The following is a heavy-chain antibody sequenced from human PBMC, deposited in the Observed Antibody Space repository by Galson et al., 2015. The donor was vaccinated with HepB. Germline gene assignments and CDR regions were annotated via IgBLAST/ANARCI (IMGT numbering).Heavy chain of an antibody. CDR3: ARSHCSSTSCYFGWFDP. D-gene: IGHD2-2*01. V-gene: IGHV5-51*01. CDR1: GYSFTSFW. Sequence: QSGAEVKKPGESLKISCKGSGYSFTSFWIGWVRQMPGKDLEWMGIIYPGDSDTRYSPSFQGQATISADKSISTAYLQWSSLKASDTAMYYCARSHCSSTSCYFGWFDPWGQGTLVTVSS. CDR2: IYPGDSDT. J-gene: IGHJ5*02.